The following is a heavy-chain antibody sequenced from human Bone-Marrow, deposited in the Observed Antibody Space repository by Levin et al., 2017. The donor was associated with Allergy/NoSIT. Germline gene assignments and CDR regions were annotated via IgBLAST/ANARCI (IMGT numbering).Heavy chain of an antibody. Sequence: PGGSLRLSCEASGFSLSTRSMNWVRQAPGKGPEWLSYISSTSSRIQYTDSVKGRFTISRDNAKNSLYLQMNNLRVEDTAVYYCARDFHDITTGIFDFWGQGTRVTVSS. CDR2: ISSTSSRI. CDR1: GFSLSTRS. D-gene: IGHD3-9*01. V-gene: IGHV3-48*04. CDR3: ARDFHDITTGIFDF. J-gene: IGHJ4*02.